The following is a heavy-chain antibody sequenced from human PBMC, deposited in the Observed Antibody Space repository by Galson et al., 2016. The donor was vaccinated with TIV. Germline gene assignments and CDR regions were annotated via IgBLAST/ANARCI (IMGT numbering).Heavy chain of an antibody. Sequence: LRLSCAASGFTLSSYWMHWVRQAPGKGLVWLSRINSDGRTITYADSVEGRFTFSRDNAKNTLYLQMNSLRAEDTAVYFCARGSGSSWPFYFDVWSRGTPVTVSS. J-gene: IGHJ4*02. V-gene: IGHV3-74*03. D-gene: IGHD6-6*01. CDR3: ARGSGSSWPFYFDV. CDR1: GFTLSSYW. CDR2: INSDGRTI.